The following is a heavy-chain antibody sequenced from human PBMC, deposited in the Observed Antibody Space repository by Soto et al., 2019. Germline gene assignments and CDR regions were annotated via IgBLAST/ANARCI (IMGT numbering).Heavy chain of an antibody. Sequence: QLQLQESDPGLVKPSETLSLTCSVSGGSISSSNYYWGWIRQPPGKGLEWIGSIYNSGSTYYNPSLKSRVNISVDTSKNQFSLKLSSVTAADTAVYYCARQGITMIVVVITDNWFDPWGQGTLVTVSS. J-gene: IGHJ5*02. CDR1: GGSISSSNYY. CDR2: IYNSGST. D-gene: IGHD3-22*01. CDR3: ARQGITMIVVVITDNWFDP. V-gene: IGHV4-39*01.